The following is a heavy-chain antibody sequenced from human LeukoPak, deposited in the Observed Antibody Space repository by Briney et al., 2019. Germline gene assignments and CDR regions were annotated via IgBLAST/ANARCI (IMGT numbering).Heavy chain of an antibody. CDR3: ARGRWERGPFTKVAGALDY. CDR2: IGTYNGNT. V-gene: IGHV1-18*01. Sequence: GASVKVSCKTSGYTHRKYGITWVRQAPGQGLEWMGWIGTYNGNTDYAQKLQGRVIMTADTSTTTAHMELRSLRADDTAVYYCARGRWERGPFTKVAGALDYWGQGTRVTVSS. J-gene: IGHJ4*02. CDR1: GYTHRKYG. D-gene: IGHD6-19*01.